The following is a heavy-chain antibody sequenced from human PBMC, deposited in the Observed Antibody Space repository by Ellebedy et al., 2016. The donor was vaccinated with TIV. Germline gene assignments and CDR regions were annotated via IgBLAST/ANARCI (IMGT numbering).Heavy chain of an antibody. D-gene: IGHD5-12*01. Sequence: MPGGSLRLSCAVYGASFSGYYWSWIRQLPGKGLEWNGEINHSGSTNYNPSLKSRVTIAVATSKNQFSLKMRSVTAADTAVYYCGREVFGYSGYRIFDYWGQGTLVTVSS. CDR2: INHSGST. V-gene: IGHV4-34*01. CDR3: GREVFGYSGYRIFDY. J-gene: IGHJ4*02. CDR1: GASFSGYY.